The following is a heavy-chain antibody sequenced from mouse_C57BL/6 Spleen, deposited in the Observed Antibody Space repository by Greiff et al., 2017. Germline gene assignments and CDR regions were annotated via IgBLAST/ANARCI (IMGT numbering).Heavy chain of an antibody. D-gene: IGHD1-1*01. CDR3: ARDYYCCSYAVCFAY. Sequence: VQLQQPGAELVRPGSSVKLSCKASGYTFTSYWMHWVKQRPIQGLEWIGNIDPSDSETNYNQKFKDKATLTVDKSSSTAYMQLSSLTSEDSAVYYCARDYYCCSYAVCFAYWGQGTLVTVSA. CDR1: GYTFTSYW. V-gene: IGHV1-52*01. CDR2: IDPSDSET. J-gene: IGHJ3*01.